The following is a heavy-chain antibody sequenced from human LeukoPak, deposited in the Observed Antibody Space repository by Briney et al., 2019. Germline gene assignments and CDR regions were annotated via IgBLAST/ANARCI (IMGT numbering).Heavy chain of an antibody. CDR1: GYTFTSYY. J-gene: IGHJ3*02. CDR2: INPSGGST. CDR3: ASGEDIAVFDI. V-gene: IGHV1-46*01. D-gene: IGHD2-15*01. Sequence: ASVKVSCKASGYTFTSYYMHWVRQAPGQGLEWMGIINPSGGSTSYAQKFQGRVTMTRDMSTSTVYMEPSSLRSEDTAVYYCASGEDIAVFDIWGQGTMVTVSS.